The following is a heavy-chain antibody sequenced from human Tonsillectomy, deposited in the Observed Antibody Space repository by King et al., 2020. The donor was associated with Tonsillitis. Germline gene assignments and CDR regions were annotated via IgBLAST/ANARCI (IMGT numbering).Heavy chain of an antibody. Sequence: QLVQSGAEVKKPGASVKVSCKVSGYTLTELSMHWVRQAPGKGLEWMGGFDPEDGETIYAQKFQGRVTMTEDTSTDTAYMELSSLRSEDTAVYYCATVSGTQDIVEVPAAVDNCFDPWGQGTLVTVSS. J-gene: IGHJ5*02. CDR2: FDPEDGET. V-gene: IGHV1-24*01. CDR3: ATVSGTQDIVEVPAAVDNCFDP. D-gene: IGHD2-2*01. CDR1: GYTLTELS.